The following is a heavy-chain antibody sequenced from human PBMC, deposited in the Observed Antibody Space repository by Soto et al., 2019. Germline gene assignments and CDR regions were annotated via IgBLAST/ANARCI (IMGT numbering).Heavy chain of an antibody. CDR2: IYYSGST. Sequence: KTSETLSLTCTVSGGSISSGDYYWSWIRQPPGKGLEWIGYIYYSGSTYYNPSLKSRVTISVDTSKNQFSLELSSVTAADTAVYYCDKLQGEAARPSSYYYGMDVWGQGTTVT. V-gene: IGHV4-30-4*01. J-gene: IGHJ6*02. CDR3: DKLQGEAARPSSYYYGMDV. CDR1: GGSISSGDYY. D-gene: IGHD6-6*01.